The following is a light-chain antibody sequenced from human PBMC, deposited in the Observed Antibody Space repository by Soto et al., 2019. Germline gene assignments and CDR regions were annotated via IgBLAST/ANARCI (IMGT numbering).Light chain of an antibody. CDR2: EGS. J-gene: IGLJ2*01. Sequence: QSVLTQPASVSGSPGQSITISCTGTSSDVGRYNLVSWYQQHPGKAPKLMIYEGSKRPSGVSDRFSGSKSGNTASLTLSGLQAEDEADYYCCSFAGRSTFVVFGGGTKLTVL. CDR3: CSFAGRSTFVV. V-gene: IGLV2-23*03. CDR1: SSDVGRYNL.